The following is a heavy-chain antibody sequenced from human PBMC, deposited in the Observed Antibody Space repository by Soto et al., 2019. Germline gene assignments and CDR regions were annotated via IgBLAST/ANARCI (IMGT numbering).Heavy chain of an antibody. Sequence: GGSLRLSCAASGFSFRDYFMSWIRQAPGKGLEWVSAISGSGGSTYYADSVKGRFTISRDNSKNTLYLQMNSLRAEDTAVYYCAKDTNYDFWSGYGIYGMDVWGQGTTVTVSS. V-gene: IGHV3-23*01. J-gene: IGHJ6*02. CDR2: ISGSGGST. CDR1: GFSFRDYF. D-gene: IGHD3-3*01. CDR3: AKDTNYDFWSGYGIYGMDV.